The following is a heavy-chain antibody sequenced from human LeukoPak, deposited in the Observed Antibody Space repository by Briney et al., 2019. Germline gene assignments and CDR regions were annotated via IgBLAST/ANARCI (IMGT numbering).Heavy chain of an antibody. J-gene: IGHJ4*02. Sequence: GGSLRLSCEGSGFSFSSYWMTWVRQSPGKGPEWVANIKQDESERYTVDSVKGRFTISRDNAKNSLYLQMNSLRAEDTAVYYCASSGDSSGLIDYWGQGTLVTVSS. V-gene: IGHV3-7*01. CDR2: IKQDESER. CDR1: GFSFSSYW. CDR3: ASSGDSSGLIDY. D-gene: IGHD3-22*01.